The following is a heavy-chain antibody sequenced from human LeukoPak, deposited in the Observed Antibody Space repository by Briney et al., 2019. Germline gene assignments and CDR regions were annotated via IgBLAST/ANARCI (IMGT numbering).Heavy chain of an antibody. D-gene: IGHD6-19*01. Sequence: GRSLRLSCAASGFTFSSYGMHWVRQAPGKGLEWVAVIWYDGSNKYYADSVKGRFTISRDNSKNTLYLQMNSLRAEDTAVYYCASSSGWYLSSDYWGQGTLVTVSS. CDR1: GFTFSSYG. V-gene: IGHV3-33*01. CDR3: ASSSGWYLSSDY. CDR2: IWYDGSNK. J-gene: IGHJ4*02.